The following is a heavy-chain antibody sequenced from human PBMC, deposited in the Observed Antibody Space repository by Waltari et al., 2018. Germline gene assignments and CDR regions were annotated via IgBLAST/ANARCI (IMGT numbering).Heavy chain of an antibody. V-gene: IGHV4-59*01. D-gene: IGHD5-12*01. J-gene: IGHJ4*02. CDR2: IYYSGST. CDR3: AISVEMATTFDY. Sequence: QVQLQESGPGLVKPSETLSLTCTVSGGSISSYYWSWIRQPPGKGLELIVYIYYSGSTNYNPSLKSRVTISVDTSKNQFSLKLSSVTAADTAVYYCAISVEMATTFDYWGQGTLVTVSS. CDR1: GGSISSYY.